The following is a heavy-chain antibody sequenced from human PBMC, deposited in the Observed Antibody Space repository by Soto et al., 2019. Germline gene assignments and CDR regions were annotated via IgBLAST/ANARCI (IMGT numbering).Heavy chain of an antibody. CDR2: ISSSSSTI. CDR1: GFTFSSYS. Sequence: GGSLRLSCAASGFTFSSYSMNWVRQAPGKGLEWVSYISSSSSTIYYADSVKGRFTISRDNSKNTLYLQMNSLRAEDTAVYYCAKEGYCSGGSCLGFDYWGQGTLVTVSS. V-gene: IGHV3-48*01. J-gene: IGHJ4*02. CDR3: AKEGYCSGGSCLGFDY. D-gene: IGHD2-15*01.